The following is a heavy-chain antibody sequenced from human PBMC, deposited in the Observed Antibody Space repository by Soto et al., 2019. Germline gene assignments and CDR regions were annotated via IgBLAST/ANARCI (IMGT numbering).Heavy chain of an antibody. J-gene: IGHJ4*02. V-gene: IGHV3-23*01. Sequence: EVQLLESGGGLVQPGGSLRLSCAASGFTFSSYAMSWVRQAPGKGLEWVSAISGSGGSTYYADSVKGRFTISRDNSKITLYLQMNSLRAEDTAVYYCAKEGYDFWSGYYNFDYWGQGTLVTVSS. CDR3: AKEGYDFWSGYYNFDY. CDR1: GFTFSSYA. D-gene: IGHD3-3*01. CDR2: ISGSGGST.